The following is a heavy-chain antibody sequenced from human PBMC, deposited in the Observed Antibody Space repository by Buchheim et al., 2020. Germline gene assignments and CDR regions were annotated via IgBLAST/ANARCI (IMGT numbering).Heavy chain of an antibody. Sequence: QVQLVQSGTEVKKPGASVKVSCEASGFTSTDYYIHWVRQAPGQGLEWMGIINPSGDSANYTQKFQGRVTMTRATSSSTVFMELSSLRSEDTAIYFCARADDQEFDLWGQGTL. J-gene: IGHJ5*02. V-gene: IGHV1-46*01. CDR2: INPSGDSA. CDR3: ARADDQEFDL. CDR1: GFTSTDYY.